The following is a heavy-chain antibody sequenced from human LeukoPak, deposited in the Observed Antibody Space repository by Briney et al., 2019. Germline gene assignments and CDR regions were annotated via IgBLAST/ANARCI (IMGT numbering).Heavy chain of an antibody. D-gene: IGHD3-10*01. CDR1: GASISDFY. V-gene: IGHV4-59*08. J-gene: IGHJ5*02. CDR2: IFHTGST. Sequence: PSETLSLTCTVPGASISDFYWSWIRQSPEKGLEWLGYIFHTGSTNYNPSVKSRVTISMDTSKNQFSLRLNSVTAADTAVYYCARHPQEFRSDWFDPWGQGTLVSVSS. CDR3: ARHPQEFRSDWFDP.